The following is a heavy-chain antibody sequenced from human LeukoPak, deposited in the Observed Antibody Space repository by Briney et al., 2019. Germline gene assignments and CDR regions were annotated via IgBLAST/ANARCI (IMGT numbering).Heavy chain of an antibody. D-gene: IGHD4-23*01. Sequence: SVKVSCKASGGTFSGYAISWVRQAPGQGLEWMGRIIPILGIANYAQKFQGRVTITADKSTSTAYMELSSLRSEDTAVYYCARPMTTVVTAFDYWGQGTLVTVSS. J-gene: IGHJ4*02. CDR2: IIPILGIA. CDR1: GGTFSGYA. V-gene: IGHV1-69*04. CDR3: ARPMTTVVTAFDY.